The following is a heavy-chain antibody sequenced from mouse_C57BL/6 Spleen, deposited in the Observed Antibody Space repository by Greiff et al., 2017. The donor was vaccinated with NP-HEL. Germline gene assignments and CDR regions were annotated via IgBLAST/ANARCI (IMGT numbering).Heavy chain of an antibody. D-gene: IGHD2-3*01. J-gene: IGHJ3*01. V-gene: IGHV5-6*01. CDR1: GFTFSSYG. CDR3: AREDGVGAY. CDR2: ISSGGSYT. Sequence: VQLKESGGDLVKPGGSLKLSCAASGFTFSSYGMSWVRQTPDKRLEWVATISSGGSYTYYPESVKGRFTISRDNAKNTLYLQMSSLKSEDTAMYYCAREDGVGAYWGQGTLVTVSA.